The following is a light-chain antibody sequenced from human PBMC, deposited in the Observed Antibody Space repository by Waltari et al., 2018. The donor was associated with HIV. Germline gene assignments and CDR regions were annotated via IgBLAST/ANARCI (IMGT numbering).Light chain of an antibody. CDR3: CSSSSSGTVL. CDR2: VVS. V-gene: IGLV2-14*03. J-gene: IGLJ2*01. Sequence: HSVLTQPASMSGSPGQSVTISCPGSSNDVGGFTYVSWYQQPPDKAPRLVIYVVSNRPSGVSGRFSGSKSGSAASLTISGLQPEDDADYYCCSSSSSGTVLFGDGTRLTVL. CDR1: SNDVGGFTY.